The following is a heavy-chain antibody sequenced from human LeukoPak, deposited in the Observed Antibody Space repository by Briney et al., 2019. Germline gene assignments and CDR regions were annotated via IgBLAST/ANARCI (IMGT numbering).Heavy chain of an antibody. CDR1: GFTFSSYW. V-gene: IGHV3-7*01. CDR3: ARERCSSTCCSTVNFDY. J-gene: IGHJ4*02. D-gene: IGHD2-2*02. CDR2: IKQDGSEK. Sequence: GGSLRLSCAASGFTFSSYWMSWVRQAPGKGLEWVANIKQDGSEKYYVDSVEGRFTISRDNAKNSLYLQMNSLRAEDTAVYYCARERCSSTCCSTVNFDYWGQGTLVTVSS.